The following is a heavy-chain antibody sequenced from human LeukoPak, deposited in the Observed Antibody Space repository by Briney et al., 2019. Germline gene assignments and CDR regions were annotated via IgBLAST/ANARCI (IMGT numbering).Heavy chain of an antibody. CDR2: ISYDGSNK. J-gene: IGHJ4*02. D-gene: IGHD1-26*01. CDR3: AKRHNGSHYLFDY. V-gene: IGHV3-30*18. CDR1: GFTLNNYG. Sequence: GGSLRLSCAASGFTLNNYGMHWVRQAPGKGLEWVAVISYDGSNKYYADSLKDRFTISRDNSKNTLYLQMNSLRAEDMAVYYCAKRHNGSHYLFDYWGQGTLVTVSS.